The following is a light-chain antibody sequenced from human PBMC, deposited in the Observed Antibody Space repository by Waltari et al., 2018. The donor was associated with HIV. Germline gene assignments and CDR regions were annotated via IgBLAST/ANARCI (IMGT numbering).Light chain of an antibody. CDR1: TRDFGFYNF. V-gene: IGLV2-14*01. CDR3: ASYTADDTVL. Sequence: SDLTPPASVPGFLGQSITIPRTGATRDFGFYNFISCYQQRPGKVPKLLLYEVDTRASGVHGRFSGSNSGNTAALTISGLQVEDEGLYHCASYTADDTVLFGGGTTVTV. J-gene: IGLJ2*01. CDR2: EVD.